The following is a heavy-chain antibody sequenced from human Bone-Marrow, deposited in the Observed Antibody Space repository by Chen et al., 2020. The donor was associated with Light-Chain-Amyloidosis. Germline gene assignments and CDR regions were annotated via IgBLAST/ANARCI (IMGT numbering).Heavy chain of an antibody. CDR2: IYPDDADA. V-gene: IGHV5-51*01. CDR1: GYTFTNYW. CDR3: ARRRDGYNFDY. Sequence: EVQLEQSGPVVKKPGEYLKISCKGSGYTFTNYWIGWVRQMPGKGLEWMGVIYPDDADARYSPSFEVEVTISADKSITTAYLQWRSLKASDTAMYYCARRRDGYNFDYWGQGTLVTVSS. J-gene: IGHJ4*02. D-gene: IGHD5-12*01.